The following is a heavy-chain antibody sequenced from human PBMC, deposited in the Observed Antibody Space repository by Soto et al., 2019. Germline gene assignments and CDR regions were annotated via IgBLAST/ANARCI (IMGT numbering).Heavy chain of an antibody. CDR1: CGSISSSNW. J-gene: IGHJ4*02. V-gene: IGHV4-4*02. D-gene: IGHD6-6*01. Sequence: SETLSLTCAVSCGSISSSNWWSWVRQPPGKGLEWIGEIYHSGSTNYNPSLKSRVTISVDKSKNQFSLKLSSVTAADTAVYYCARNPKKSRGSSSSFLDYWGQGTLVTVSS. CDR3: ARNPKKSRGSSSSFLDY. CDR2: IYHSGST.